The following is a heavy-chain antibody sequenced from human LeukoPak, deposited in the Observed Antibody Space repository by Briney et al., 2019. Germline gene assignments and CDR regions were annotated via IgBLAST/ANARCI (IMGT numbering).Heavy chain of an antibody. Sequence: SETLSLTCTVSVGSISSYYWSWFRQPAGKGLEWIGRIYTSGSTNYNPSLKSRLTMSVDTSKNQFSLKLSSVTAADTAVYYCARDTLSWFDPWGQGTLVTVSS. D-gene: IGHD2/OR15-2a*01. CDR1: VGSISSYY. CDR3: ARDTLSWFDP. CDR2: IYTSGST. V-gene: IGHV4-4*07. J-gene: IGHJ5*02.